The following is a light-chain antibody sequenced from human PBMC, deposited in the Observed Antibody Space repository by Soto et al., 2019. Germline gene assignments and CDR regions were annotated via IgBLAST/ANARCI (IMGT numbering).Light chain of an antibody. V-gene: IGKV1-5*01. J-gene: IGKJ4*02. CDR1: QSISRW. Sequence: DIPGPRSHSTLSASLEANVTITCRASQSISRWLAWYQQKPGKAPKLLIFDASGLESGVPSRFSGSGSGTEFTLTISSLQPDDFASYYCQQCDAYVSTFGGGTMVDIK. CDR3: QQCDAYVST. CDR2: DAS.